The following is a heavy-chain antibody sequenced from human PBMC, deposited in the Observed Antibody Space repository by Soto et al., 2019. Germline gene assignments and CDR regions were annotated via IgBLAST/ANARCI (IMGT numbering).Heavy chain of an antibody. CDR3: ATEMGATQGPFDN. D-gene: IGHD1-26*01. Sequence: PGGSLRLSCAASGFTFSSYGMHWVRQAPGKGLERVALIWFDGSDKYYVDSVKGRFTVSRDNSKNTVHLQMNSRRVEDTAVYYCATEMGATQGPFDNWGQGTLVTVSS. V-gene: IGHV3-33*01. CDR1: GFTFSSYG. CDR2: IWFDGSDK. J-gene: IGHJ4*02.